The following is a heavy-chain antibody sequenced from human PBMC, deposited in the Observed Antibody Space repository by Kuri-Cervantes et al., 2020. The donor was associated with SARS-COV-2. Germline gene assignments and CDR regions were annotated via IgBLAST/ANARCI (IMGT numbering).Heavy chain of an antibody. Sequence: GSLRLSCAVYGGSFSGYYWSWIRQPPGKGLEWIGEINHSGSTNYNPSLKSRVTISVDTSKNQFSLKLSSVTAAGTAVYYCARVERRWLQFPEYYFDYWGQGTLVTVSS. V-gene: IGHV4-34*01. CDR2: INHSGST. CDR1: GGSFSGYY. D-gene: IGHD5-24*01. J-gene: IGHJ4*02. CDR3: ARVERRWLQFPEYYFDY.